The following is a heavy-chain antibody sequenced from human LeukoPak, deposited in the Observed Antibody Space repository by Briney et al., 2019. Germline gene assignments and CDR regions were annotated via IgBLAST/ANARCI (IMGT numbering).Heavy chain of an antibody. D-gene: IGHD5-18*01. Sequence: GGSLRLSCAASGFIFSDYYMSWIRQAPGKGLEWVSGISWNSGSIGYADSVKGRFTISRDNAKNSLYLQMNSLRAEDTALYYCAKDTAMVTQYNFDYWGQGTLVTVSS. CDR2: ISWNSGSI. J-gene: IGHJ4*02. V-gene: IGHV3-9*01. CDR1: GFIFSDYY. CDR3: AKDTAMVTQYNFDY.